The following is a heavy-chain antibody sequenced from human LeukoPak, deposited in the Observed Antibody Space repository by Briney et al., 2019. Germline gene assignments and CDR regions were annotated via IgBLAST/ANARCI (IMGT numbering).Heavy chain of an antibody. V-gene: IGHV1-8*03. J-gene: IGHJ6*03. Sequence: ASVKVSCKASGYTFTSYDINWVRQATGQGLEWMGWMNPNSGNTGYAQKFQGRVTITRNTSISTAYMELSSLRSEDTAVYYCAKDRGNGDYGYMDVWGKGTTVTVSS. CDR3: AKDRGNGDYGYMDV. D-gene: IGHD1-1*01. CDR2: MNPNSGNT. CDR1: GYTFTSYD.